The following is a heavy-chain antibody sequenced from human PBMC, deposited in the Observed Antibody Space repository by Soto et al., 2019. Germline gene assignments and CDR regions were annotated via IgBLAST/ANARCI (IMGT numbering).Heavy chain of an antibody. CDR1: GYSFTANY. CDR2: ISPDGGRT. CDR3: ATRDPGHY. J-gene: IGHJ4*02. Sequence: ASVEVTCKECGYSFTANYMHWVRQAPGQGLEWMGIISPDGGRTSYAQKFQGRVTMTRDTSTSTVYMELSSLRSEDTAVYYCATRDPGHYWGQGTLVPVFS. V-gene: IGHV1-46*01.